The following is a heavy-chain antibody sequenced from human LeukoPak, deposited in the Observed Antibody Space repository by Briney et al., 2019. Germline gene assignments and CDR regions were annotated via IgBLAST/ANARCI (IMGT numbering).Heavy chain of an antibody. J-gene: IGHJ2*01. CDR1: GGSISSYY. V-gene: IGHV4-59*08. D-gene: IGHD6-13*01. CDR2: IYYSGST. Sequence: SEPLSLTCTVSGGSISSYYWSWIRQPPGKGLEWIGYIYYSGSTNYNPSLKSRVTISVDTSKNQFSLKLSSVTAADTAVYYCASGYSSSWSSSYWYFDLWGRGTLVTVSS. CDR3: ASGYSSSWSSSYWYFDL.